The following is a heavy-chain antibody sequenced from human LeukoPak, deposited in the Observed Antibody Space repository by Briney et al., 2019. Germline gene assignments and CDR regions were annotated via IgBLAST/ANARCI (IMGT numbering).Heavy chain of an antibody. V-gene: IGHV3-23*01. CDR1: GFTLSNYG. CDR3: RGVVIRVILVGFHKEANYFDS. J-gene: IGHJ4*02. Sequence: PGGSLRLSCAVSGFTLSNYGMSWVRQAPGKGLEWGAGISDSGGRTNYADSVKGRFSISRDNPKNTLYLQMNSLRAEDTAVYAKRGVVIRVILVGFHKEANYFDSWGQGALVTVSS. CDR2: ISDSGGRT. D-gene: IGHD3-10*01.